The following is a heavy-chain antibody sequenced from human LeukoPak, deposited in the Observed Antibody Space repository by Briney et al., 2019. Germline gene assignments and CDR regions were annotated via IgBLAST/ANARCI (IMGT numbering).Heavy chain of an antibody. Sequence: SETLSLTCSVSGGSISDYYWSWIRQPAGKGLEWLGRIYPSGSTNYNPSLRSRLTMSFDTSKNQFSLNLSSVTAADTAVYYCARVPLSGFGELAIDYWGQGTLVTVSS. J-gene: IGHJ4*02. V-gene: IGHV4-4*07. CDR3: ARVPLSGFGELAIDY. CDR1: GGSISDYY. CDR2: IYPSGST. D-gene: IGHD3-10*01.